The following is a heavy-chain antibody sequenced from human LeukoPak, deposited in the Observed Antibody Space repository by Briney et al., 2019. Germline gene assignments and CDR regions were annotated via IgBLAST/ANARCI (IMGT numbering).Heavy chain of an antibody. Sequence: ASVKVSFKASGGTFSSYAINWVRQAPGQGLEWVGGIIPIFGTANYAQKFQGRVTITADQSTSTTYMALSSLKSEDKATYYCTTRGCHAGGCSSSFYYYYGLHFWGQGTTVSVSS. D-gene: IGHD2-15*01. V-gene: IGHV1-69*13. CDR1: GGTFSSYA. CDR2: IIPIFGTA. J-gene: IGHJ6*02. CDR3: TTRGCHAGGCSSSFYYYYGLHF.